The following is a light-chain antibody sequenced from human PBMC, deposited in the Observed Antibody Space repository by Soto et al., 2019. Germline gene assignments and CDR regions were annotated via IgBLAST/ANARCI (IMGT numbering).Light chain of an antibody. V-gene: IGLV1-44*01. CDR3: ATWDDSLNGLV. CDR2: DNK. Sequence: SVLTQPPSASGTPGQRVTISCSGTSSNVGSNTVNWYQQLPGTAPKLLIYDNKQRPSGVPDRFSGSKSGTSASLAISGLLSEDEGDYYCATWDDSLNGLVFGGGTKLTVI. CDR1: SSNVGSNT. J-gene: IGLJ2*01.